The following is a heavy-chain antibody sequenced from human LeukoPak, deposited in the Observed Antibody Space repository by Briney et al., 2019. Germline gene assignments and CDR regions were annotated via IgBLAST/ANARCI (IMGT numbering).Heavy chain of an antibody. D-gene: IGHD2-2*01. V-gene: IGHV4-38-2*02. CDR2: IYRGST. CDR1: GYSISSGYY. J-gene: IGHJ4*02. Sequence: PSETLSLTCTVSGYSISSGYYWGWIRQPPGKGLEWIGSIYRGSTYYNPSLKSRVTISVDTSKNQFSLKLSSVTAADTAVYYCARDGRQIYCSSTSCYFDYWGQGNLVTVSS. CDR3: ARDGRQIYCSSTSCYFDY.